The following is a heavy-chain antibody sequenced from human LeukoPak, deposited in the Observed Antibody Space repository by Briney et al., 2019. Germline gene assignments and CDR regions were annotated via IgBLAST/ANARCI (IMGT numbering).Heavy chain of an antibody. CDR3: ARGNPDYSNPYYYYYNMDV. CDR2: MNPNSGNT. Sequence: ASVKVSCKASGYTFTSYDINWVRQATGQGLEWMGWMNPNSGNTGYAQKFQGRVTITRNTSISTAYMELSSLRSEDTAVYYCARGNPDYSNPYYYYYNMDVWGKGTTVTISS. CDR1: GYTFTSYD. J-gene: IGHJ6*03. D-gene: IGHD4-11*01. V-gene: IGHV1-8*03.